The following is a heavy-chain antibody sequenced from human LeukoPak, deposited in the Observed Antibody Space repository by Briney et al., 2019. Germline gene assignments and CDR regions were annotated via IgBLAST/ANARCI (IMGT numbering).Heavy chain of an antibody. CDR1: GGTFSSYA. D-gene: IGHD6-19*01. J-gene: IGHJ4*02. V-gene: IGHV1-69*04. CDR3: AIPATHSSGTQVSFDY. Sequence: ASVKVSCKASGGTFSSYAISWVRQAPGQGLEWMGRIIPILGIANYAQKFQGRVTITADKSTSTAYMELSSLRSEDTAVYYCAIPATHSSGTQVSFDYWGQGTLVTVSS. CDR2: IIPILGIA.